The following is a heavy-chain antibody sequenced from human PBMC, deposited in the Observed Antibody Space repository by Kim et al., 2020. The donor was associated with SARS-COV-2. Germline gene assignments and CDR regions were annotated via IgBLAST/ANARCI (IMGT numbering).Heavy chain of an antibody. D-gene: IGHD1-7*01. J-gene: IGHJ4*02. CDR3: ASPRKYNWNYNY. V-gene: IGHV4-39*01. CDR1: GGSISSSSYY. CDR2: IYYSGST. Sequence: SETLSLTCTVSGGSISSSSYYWGWIRQPPGKGLEWIGSIYYSGSTYYNPSLKSRVTISVDTSKNQFSLKLSSVTAADTAVYYCASPRKYNWNYNYWGQGTRVTVSS.